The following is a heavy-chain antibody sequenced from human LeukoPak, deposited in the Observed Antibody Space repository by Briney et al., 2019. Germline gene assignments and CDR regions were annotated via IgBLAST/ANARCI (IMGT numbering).Heavy chain of an antibody. CDR1: GFTFSSHR. D-gene: IGHD1-7*01. CDR2: ISGSSTYI. Sequence: PGGSLRLSCAASGFTFSSHRMNWVRQAPGKGLEWVSSISGSSTYIYYADSVKGRFTISRDNANNSLYLQMNSLRAEDTAVYYCASDWNSFDYWGQGTLVTVSS. CDR3: ASDWNSFDY. J-gene: IGHJ4*02. V-gene: IGHV3-21*01.